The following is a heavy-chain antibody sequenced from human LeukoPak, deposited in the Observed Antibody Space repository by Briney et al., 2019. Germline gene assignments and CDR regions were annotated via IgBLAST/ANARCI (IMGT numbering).Heavy chain of an antibody. V-gene: IGHV3-53*01. CDR2: LYGGGAT. D-gene: IGHD5-18*01. Sequence: GGSLRLSCAASGLIVSKNYMSWVRQAPGKGLEWVAVLYGGGATFYADSVKGRFTISRDTAKNTLFLQMNNLRAEDTAVYYCAREDTTSREFDCWGQGTLVTVSS. CDR3: AREDTTSREFDC. J-gene: IGHJ4*02. CDR1: GLIVSKNY.